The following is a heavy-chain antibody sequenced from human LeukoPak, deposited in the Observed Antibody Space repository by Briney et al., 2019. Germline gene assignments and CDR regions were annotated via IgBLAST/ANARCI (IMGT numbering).Heavy chain of an antibody. V-gene: IGHV1-46*01. Sequence: ASVKVSCKASGYTFTSYYMHWVQQAPGQGLEWMGIINPSGGSTSYAQKFQGRVTMTRDTSTSTVYMELSSLRSEDTAVYYCARVSGELLLDYWGQGTLVTVSS. J-gene: IGHJ4*02. CDR2: INPSGGST. D-gene: IGHD1-26*01. CDR1: GYTFTSYY. CDR3: ARVSGELLLDY.